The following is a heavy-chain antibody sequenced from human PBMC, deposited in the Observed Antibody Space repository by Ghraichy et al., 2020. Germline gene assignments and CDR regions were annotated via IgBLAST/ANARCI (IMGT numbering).Heavy chain of an antibody. CDR2: INHSGST. CDR1: GGSFSGYY. J-gene: IGHJ3*02. V-gene: IGHV4-34*01. Sequence: GSLRLSCAVYGGSFSGYYWSWIRQPPGKGLEWIGEINHSGSTNYNPSLKSRVTISVDTSKNQFSLKLSSVTAADTAVYYCARLITVSAHDAFDIWGQGTMVTVSS. CDR3: ARLITVSAHDAFDI. D-gene: IGHD1-20*01.